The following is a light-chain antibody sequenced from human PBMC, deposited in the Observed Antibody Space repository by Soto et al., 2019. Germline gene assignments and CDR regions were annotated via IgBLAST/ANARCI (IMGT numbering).Light chain of an antibody. J-gene: IGKJ1*01. V-gene: IGKV1-8*01. CDR3: QQYYSYPRT. CDR1: QGISSY. CDR2: AAS. Sequence: AIRMTQSPSSFSASTGDRVTITCRASQGISSYLAWYQQKPGQAPKLLIYAASTLQSGDPSRFRGSGSGTDFTLTISCLQSEDFATYYCQQYYSYPRTFGQGNKVEIK.